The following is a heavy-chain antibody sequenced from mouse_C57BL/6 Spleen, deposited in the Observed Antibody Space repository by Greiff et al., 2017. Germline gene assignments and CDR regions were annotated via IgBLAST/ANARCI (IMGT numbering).Heavy chain of an antibody. CDR3: VRHSDYDGWFAY. CDR2: IRSKSNNYAT. CDR1: GFSFNTYA. J-gene: IGHJ3*01. Sequence: EVQLQESGGGLVQPKGSLKLSCAASGFSFNTYAMNWVRQAPGKGLEWVARIRSKSNNYATYYADSVKDRFTISRDDSESMLDMQMNNLKTEDTAMDYCVRHSDYDGWFAYWGQGTLVTVSA. V-gene: IGHV10-1*01. D-gene: IGHD2-4*01.